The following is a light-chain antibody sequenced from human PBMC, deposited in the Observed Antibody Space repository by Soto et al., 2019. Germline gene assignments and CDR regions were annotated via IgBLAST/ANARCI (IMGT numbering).Light chain of an antibody. CDR1: SGNSSYA. CDR3: QTWGTGPLV. Sequence: QLVLTQSPSASASLGASVKLTCTLSSGNSSYAIAWHQQQPEKGPRYLMKLNSDGSHSKGDGIPDRFSGSSSGAERYLTISSLQSEDEADYYCQTWGTGPLVFGGGTKLTVL. V-gene: IGLV4-69*01. CDR2: LNSDGSH. J-gene: IGLJ2*01.